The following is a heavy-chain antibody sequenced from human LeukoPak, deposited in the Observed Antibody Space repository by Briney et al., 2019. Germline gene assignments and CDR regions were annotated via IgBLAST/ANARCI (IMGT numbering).Heavy chain of an antibody. CDR2: IYYSGST. CDR1: AGSISSYC. V-gene: IGHV4-59*01. CDR3: AIFSDPGTYPDAIDI. J-gene: IGHJ3*02. D-gene: IGHD1-26*01. Sequence: SETLSLTCTVSAGSISSYCWSWVWQPPGKGLEWIGYIYYSGSTNYNPSLKSRVTISVDTSKNQFSLKLSSVTAADTAVYHCAIFSDPGTYPDAIDIWGQGTMVTVSS.